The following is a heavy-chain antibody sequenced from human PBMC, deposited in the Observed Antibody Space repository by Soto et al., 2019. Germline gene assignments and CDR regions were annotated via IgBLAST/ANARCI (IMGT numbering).Heavy chain of an antibody. CDR1: GFTFSSSG. CDR2: ISYDGSNT. CDR3: TKDSLLYYRFDP. J-gene: IGHJ5*02. D-gene: IGHD1-26*01. Sequence: GGSLRLSCAASGFTFSSSGMHWVRQAPGKGLEWVAFISYDGSNTYYADSVKGRFTISRDNSKNTLYLQMNSLRAEDTAVYYCTKDSLLYYRFDPWGQGTLVTVSS. V-gene: IGHV3-30*18.